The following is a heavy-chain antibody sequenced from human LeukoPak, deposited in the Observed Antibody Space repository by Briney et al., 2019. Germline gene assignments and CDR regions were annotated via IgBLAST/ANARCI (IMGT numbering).Heavy chain of an antibody. CDR3: ARDRTMVHFDY. V-gene: IGHV3-30*01. CDR1: GFTYSSYD. J-gene: IGHJ4*02. D-gene: IGHD3-10*01. Sequence: GGSLRLSCAASGFTYSSYDMLWVRQAPGKGLVWVAVISYAGSNKYYADAVRGRFTISRDNSKNTLYLQMNSLRAEDTAVYYCARDRTMVHFDYWGQGTLVTVSS. CDR2: ISYAGSNK.